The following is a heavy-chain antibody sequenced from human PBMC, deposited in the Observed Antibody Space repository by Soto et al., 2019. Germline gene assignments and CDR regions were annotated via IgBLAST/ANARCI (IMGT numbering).Heavy chain of an antibody. CDR3: AREADSSGYHDAFDI. Sequence: VQLVESGGGVVQPGRSLRLSCAASGFTFSSYGMHWVRQAPGKGLEWVAVIWYDGSNKYYADSVKGRFTISRDNSKNTLYLQMNSLRAEDTAVYYCAREADSSGYHDAFDIWGQGTMVTVSS. J-gene: IGHJ3*02. V-gene: IGHV3-33*01. D-gene: IGHD3-22*01. CDR2: IWYDGSNK. CDR1: GFTFSSYG.